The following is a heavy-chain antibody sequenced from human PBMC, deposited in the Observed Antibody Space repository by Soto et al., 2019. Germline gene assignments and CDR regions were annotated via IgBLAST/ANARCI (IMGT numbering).Heavy chain of an antibody. D-gene: IGHD5-18*01. J-gene: IGHJ6*02. CDR1: GGSSSSSSYY. CDR3: ARHGSRGYSYVKGVYYYYYYGMGV. CDR2: IYYSGST. Sequence: PSETLSLTCTVAGGSSSSSSYYWGWIRQPPGKGLEWIGSIYYSGSTYYNPSLKSRVTISVDTSKNQFSLKLSSVTAADTAVYYCARHGSRGYSYVKGVYYYYYYGMGVWGQGTTVTVSS. V-gene: IGHV4-39*01.